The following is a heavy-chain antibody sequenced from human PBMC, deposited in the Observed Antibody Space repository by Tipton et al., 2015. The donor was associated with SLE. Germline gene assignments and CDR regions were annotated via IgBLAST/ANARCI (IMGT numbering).Heavy chain of an antibody. Sequence: TLSLTCAVSGYSISSGYYCGWIRQPPGKGLEWIGSIYHSGSTYYNPSLKSRVTISVDTSKNQFSLKLSSVTAADTAVYYCARWGRSSGWYGYWGQGTLVTVSS. CDR3: ARWGRSSGWYGY. CDR2: IYHSGST. V-gene: IGHV4-38-2*01. CDR1: GYSISSGYY. J-gene: IGHJ4*02. D-gene: IGHD6-19*01.